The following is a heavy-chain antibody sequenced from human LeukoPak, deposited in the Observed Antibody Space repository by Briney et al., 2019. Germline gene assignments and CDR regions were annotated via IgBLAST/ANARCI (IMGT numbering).Heavy chain of an antibody. CDR3: ASLLGIRAYFDY. V-gene: IGHV4-34*01. CDR2: INHSGST. J-gene: IGHJ4*02. CDR1: GGSFSGYY. Sequence: SETLSLTCAVYGGSFSGYYWSWIRQPPGKGLEWIGEINHSGSTNYNPSLKSRVTISVDTSKNQFSLKLSSVTAADTAVYYCASLLGIRAYFDYWGQGTLVTVSS. D-gene: IGHD7-27*01.